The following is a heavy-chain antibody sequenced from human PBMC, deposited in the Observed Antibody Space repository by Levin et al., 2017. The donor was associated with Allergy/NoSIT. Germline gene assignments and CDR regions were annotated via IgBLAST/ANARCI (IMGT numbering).Heavy chain of an antibody. CDR3: ASTTAVTTHSFHI. CDR1: GFTVINTY. D-gene: IGHD4-17*01. CDR2: IYSGGST. J-gene: IGHJ3*02. V-gene: IGHV3-53*01. Sequence: PGGSLRLSCAASGFTVINTYMSWVRQAPGKGLEWVSVIYSGGSTYFADSVKGRFTIPTYNSKNTVYLHMISLRAEDTAVYYCASTTAVTTHSFHIWGQGTMVTVSS.